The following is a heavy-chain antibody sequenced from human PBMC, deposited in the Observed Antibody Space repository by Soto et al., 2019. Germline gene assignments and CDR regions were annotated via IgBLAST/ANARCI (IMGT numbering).Heavy chain of an antibody. CDR3: ARGGSSGYYPLDY. Sequence: SVKVSCKASGYTFTSYAMHWVRQAPGQRLEWMGWINAGNGNTKYSQKFQGRVTITRDTSASTAYMELSSLRSEDTAVYYCARGGSSGYYPLDYWGQGTLVTVSS. D-gene: IGHD3-22*01. J-gene: IGHJ4*02. CDR1: GYTFTSYA. V-gene: IGHV1-3*01. CDR2: INAGNGNT.